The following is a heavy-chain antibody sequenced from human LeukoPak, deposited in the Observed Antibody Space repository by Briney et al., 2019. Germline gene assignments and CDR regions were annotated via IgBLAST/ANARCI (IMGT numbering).Heavy chain of an antibody. D-gene: IGHD1-14*01. CDR3: TRDRKLYGDSEGDFDY. CDR2: IRSKAYGGTT. J-gene: IGHJ4*02. Sequence: GGSLRLSCTTSGFTFGDYAMSWVRQAPGKGLEWVGFIRSKAYGGTTEYAASVKGRFTISRDDSKSIAYLQMNSLKTEDTAVYYCTRDRKLYGDSEGDFDYWGQGTLVTVSS. CDR1: GFTFGDYA. V-gene: IGHV3-49*04.